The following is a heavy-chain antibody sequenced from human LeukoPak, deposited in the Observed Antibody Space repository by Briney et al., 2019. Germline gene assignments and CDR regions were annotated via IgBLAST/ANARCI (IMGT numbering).Heavy chain of an antibody. CDR2: INPNSGGT. CDR1: GYTFTGYY. V-gene: IGHV1-2*02. D-gene: IGHD3-22*01. Sequence: GASVKVSCKASGYTFTGYYMHWVRQAPGQGLEWMGWINPNSGGTNYAQKFQGRVTMTRDTSISTAYMELSRLRSDDTAVYYCARSSNYYDSSGLGDYWGQGTLVTVSS. CDR3: ARSSNYYDSSGLGDY. J-gene: IGHJ4*02.